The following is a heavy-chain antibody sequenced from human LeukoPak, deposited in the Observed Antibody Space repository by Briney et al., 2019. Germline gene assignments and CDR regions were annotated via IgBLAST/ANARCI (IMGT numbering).Heavy chain of an antibody. Sequence: GGSLRLSCAASGLTFSSYAMSWVRQAPGKGLEWVSAISGSGGSTYYADSVKGRFTISRDNSKNTLYLQMNSLRAEDTAVYYCANPTDILTGYKYFQHWGQGTLVTVSS. D-gene: IGHD3-9*01. CDR3: ANPTDILTGYKYFQH. J-gene: IGHJ1*01. CDR1: GLTFSSYA. CDR2: ISGSGGST. V-gene: IGHV3-23*01.